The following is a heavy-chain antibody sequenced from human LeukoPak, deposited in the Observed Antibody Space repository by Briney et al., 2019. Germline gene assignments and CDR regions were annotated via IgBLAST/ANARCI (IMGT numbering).Heavy chain of an antibody. CDR3: AKDGYGSGSFDY. V-gene: IGHV3-30*02. Sequence: PGGSLRLSCVVSGFTFTSHGMHWIRQAPGKGLEWVAFIQHDGSNKYYADSVKGRFTISRDNSKNTLYLQMNSLRAEDTAVYYCAKDGYGSGSFDYWGQGTLVTVSS. J-gene: IGHJ4*02. D-gene: IGHD3-10*01. CDR2: IQHDGSNK. CDR1: GFTFTSHG.